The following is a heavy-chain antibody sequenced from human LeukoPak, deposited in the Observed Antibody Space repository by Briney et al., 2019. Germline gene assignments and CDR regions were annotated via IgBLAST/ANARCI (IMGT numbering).Heavy chain of an antibody. Sequence: PGGSLRLSCAASGFTFSSYSMNWVRQAPGKGLEWVSSISSSSSYIYYADSVKGRFTISRDNAKNSLYLQMNSLRAEDTAVYYCARSAGYCSGGSCYSSRVFDYWGQGTLGTVSS. D-gene: IGHD2-15*01. CDR1: GFTFSSYS. CDR3: ARSAGYCSGGSCYSSRVFDY. J-gene: IGHJ4*02. V-gene: IGHV3-21*01. CDR2: ISSSSSYI.